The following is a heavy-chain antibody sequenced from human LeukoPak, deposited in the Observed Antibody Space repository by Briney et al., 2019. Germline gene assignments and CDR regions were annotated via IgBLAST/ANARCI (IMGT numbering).Heavy chain of an antibody. J-gene: IGHJ6*02. CDR1: GFTFSSYA. Sequence: PGGSLRLSCAASGFTFSSYAMSWVRQAPGKGLEWVSAISGGGGSTYYADSVKGRFTISRDNAKNSLYLQMNSLRAEDTAVYYCARGEPRLDPRAYYGMDVWGQGTTVTVSS. D-gene: IGHD3-9*01. CDR3: ARGEPRLDPRAYYGMDV. V-gene: IGHV3-23*01. CDR2: ISGGGGST.